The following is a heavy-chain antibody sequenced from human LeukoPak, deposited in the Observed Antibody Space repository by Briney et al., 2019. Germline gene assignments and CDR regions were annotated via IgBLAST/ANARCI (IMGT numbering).Heavy chain of an antibody. CDR1: GFSVSSKF. CDR3: ARSRIVGATGPDY. Sequence: PGGSLRLSCAVSGFSVSSKFMSWVRQAPGKGLGWVSVIYNDGSTYYTDSVKGRFTVSRDNSKNTLYLQMNSLRAEDTAVYYCARSRIVGATGPDYWGQGTLVTVSS. CDR2: IYNDGST. D-gene: IGHD1-26*01. J-gene: IGHJ4*02. V-gene: IGHV3-53*01.